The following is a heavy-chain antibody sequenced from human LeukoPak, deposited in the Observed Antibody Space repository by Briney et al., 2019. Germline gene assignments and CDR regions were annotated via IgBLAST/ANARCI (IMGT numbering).Heavy chain of an antibody. CDR1: GFTFSRYS. CDR3: ARGVAVAAFSAFDV. Sequence: GGSLRLSCVGSGFTFSRYSMNWVRQAPGKGLEWVSSISSSSSYRDYADSVKGRFTISRDNAKNSLNLQMNSLRAEDTAVYYCARGVAVAAFSAFDVWGQGTMVTVSS. CDR2: ISSSSSYR. V-gene: IGHV3-21*01. D-gene: IGHD6-19*01. J-gene: IGHJ3*01.